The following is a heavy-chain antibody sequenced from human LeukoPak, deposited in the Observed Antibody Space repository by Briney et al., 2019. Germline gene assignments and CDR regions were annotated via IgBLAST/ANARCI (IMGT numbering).Heavy chain of an antibody. CDR2: ISSSSSYI. Sequence: PGGSLRLSCAASGFTFSSYSMNWVRQAPGKGLEWVSSISSSSSYIYYADSVKGRFTISRDNAKNSLYLQMNSLRAEDTAVYYCARGGRQQLLWGLFDYWGQGTLVTVSS. V-gene: IGHV3-21*01. J-gene: IGHJ4*02. D-gene: IGHD6-13*01. CDR3: ARGGRQQLLWGLFDY. CDR1: GFTFSSYS.